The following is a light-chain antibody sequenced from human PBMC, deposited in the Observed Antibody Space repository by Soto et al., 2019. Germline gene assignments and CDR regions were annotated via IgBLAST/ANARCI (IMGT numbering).Light chain of an antibody. CDR3: TAWDDSLNGRV. V-gene: IGLV1-44*01. CDR1: GSNIGSHT. CDR2: GNN. J-gene: IGLJ2*01. Sequence: QSVLTQPPSASWTPGQRVTISCSGSGSNIGSHTVNWYQQLPGTAPKLLIYGNNQRPSGVPDRFSGSKSGTSASLAISGLQSEDEADYYCTAWDDSLNGRVFGGGTKLTVL.